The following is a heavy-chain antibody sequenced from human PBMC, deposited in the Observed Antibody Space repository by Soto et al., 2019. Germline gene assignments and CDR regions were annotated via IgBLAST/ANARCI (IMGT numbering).Heavy chain of an antibody. D-gene: IGHD2-15*01. Sequence: QVQLVQSGAEVKKPGASVKVSCKASGYTFTSYGISWVRQAPGQGLEWMGWISAYNGNTNNAQKLQGRVTMTTDTSTSTAYMELRSLRADDTAVYYCARIVQGYSGLTLGGIDYWGQGTLVTVSS. J-gene: IGHJ4*02. CDR1: GYTFTSYG. V-gene: IGHV1-18*01. CDR2: ISAYNGNT. CDR3: ARIVQGYSGLTLGGIDY.